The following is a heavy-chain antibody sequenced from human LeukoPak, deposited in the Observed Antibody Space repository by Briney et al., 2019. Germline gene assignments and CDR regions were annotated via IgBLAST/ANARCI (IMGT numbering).Heavy chain of an antibody. J-gene: IGHJ5*02. D-gene: IGHD5-24*01. V-gene: IGHV1-58*02. CDR3: ARDISARDEAWWFDP. Sequence: GTSVKVSCKASGFTFTSSAIQWVRQARGQRLEWIGSIVVGSGNTNYAHKFQERVTITRDMSTSTAYMELSSLRSEDTAVYYCARDISARDEAWWFDPWGQGTLVTVSS. CDR2: IVVGSGNT. CDR1: GFTFTSSA.